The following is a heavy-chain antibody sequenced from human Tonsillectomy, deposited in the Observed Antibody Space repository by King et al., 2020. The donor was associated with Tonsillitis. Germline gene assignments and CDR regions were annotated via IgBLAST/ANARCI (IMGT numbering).Heavy chain of an antibody. Sequence: VQLVESGGGLVQPGGSLRLSCAASGFTVSSNYMSWVRQAPGKGLEWVSVIYAGGFTYYADSVRGRFTISRHDSKNTLYLQLDSLRPEDTAVYYCAKGLNWRTYWGQGTPVTVSS. D-gene: IGHD1-20*01. CDR1: GFTVSSNY. CDR2: IYAGGFT. V-gene: IGHV3-53*04. J-gene: IGHJ4*02. CDR3: AKGLNWRTY.